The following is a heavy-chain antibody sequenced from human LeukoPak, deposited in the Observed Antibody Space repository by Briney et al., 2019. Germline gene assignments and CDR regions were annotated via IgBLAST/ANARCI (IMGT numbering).Heavy chain of an antibody. D-gene: IGHD5/OR15-5a*01. CDR2: ISYSGTT. CDR3: ARVVYDTYYWYMDV. J-gene: IGHJ6*03. Sequence: SSETLSLTCTVSGGSISSYYWSWIRQPPGKGLEWIGNISYSGTTNYNPSLKSRVTISIDTSKNQFSLKLTSVTAADTAVYYCARVVYDTYYWYMDVWGKGTTVTVS. V-gene: IGHV4-59*01. CDR1: GGSISSYY.